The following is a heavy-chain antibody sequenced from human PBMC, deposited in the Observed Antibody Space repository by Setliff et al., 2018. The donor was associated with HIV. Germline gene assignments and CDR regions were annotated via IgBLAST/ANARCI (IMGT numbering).Heavy chain of an antibody. J-gene: IGHJ4*02. V-gene: IGHV3-48*01. Sequence: HPGGSLRLSCAVSGLTFSRYGFHWVRQVPGKGLDWVSYISSSSSTIYYADCVNGRFTISRENAKNSLYLQMNSLRAADTAVYYWAREGIAAAGSYSYGFGQIDYWGQGTLVTVSS. CDR1: GLTFSRYG. CDR2: ISSSSSTI. D-gene: IGHD6-13*01. CDR3: AREGIAAAGSYSYGFGQIDY.